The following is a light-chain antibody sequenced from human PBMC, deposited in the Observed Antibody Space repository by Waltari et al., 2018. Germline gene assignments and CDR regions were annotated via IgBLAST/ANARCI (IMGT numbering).Light chain of an antibody. Sequence: DIQMTQSPSTLSASVGDRVTITCRASQSISDWLAWYQQKPGKAPNLLIYKASSLQSGVPSSFSGSGSGTEFTLTISSLQPDDFATYYCQQYNSYPLTFGGGTK. CDR2: KAS. J-gene: IGKJ4*01. CDR3: QQYNSYPLT. CDR1: QSISDW. V-gene: IGKV1-5*03.